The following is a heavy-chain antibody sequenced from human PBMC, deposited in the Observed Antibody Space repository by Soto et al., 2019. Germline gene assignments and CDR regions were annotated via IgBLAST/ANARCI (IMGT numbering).Heavy chain of an antibody. V-gene: IGHV4-31*03. CDR1: GGSISSGGYY. CDR2: IYYSGST. J-gene: IGHJ5*02. D-gene: IGHD2-15*01. Sequence: SETLSLTCTVSGGSISSGGYYWSWIRQHPGKGLEWIGYIYYSGSTYYNPSLKSRVTISVDTSKNQFSLKLSSVTAADTAVYYCARFHCSGGSCSTHWFDPWGQGTLVTVSS. CDR3: ARFHCSGGSCSTHWFDP.